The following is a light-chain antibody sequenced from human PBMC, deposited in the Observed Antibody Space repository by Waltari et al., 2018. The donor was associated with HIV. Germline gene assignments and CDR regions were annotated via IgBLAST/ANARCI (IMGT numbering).Light chain of an antibody. Sequence: SSELTQPPSLSLSPGQTARITCSGDALPRKYAYWYQQKSGQAPVLVIYEDNRRPSGIPERFSGSSSGTMATLTISGAQVEDEGDYYCYSTDDSGNPLAVFGGGTQLTVL. CDR2: EDN. CDR1: ALPRKY. J-gene: IGLJ7*01. CDR3: YSTDDSGNPLAV. V-gene: IGLV3-10*01.